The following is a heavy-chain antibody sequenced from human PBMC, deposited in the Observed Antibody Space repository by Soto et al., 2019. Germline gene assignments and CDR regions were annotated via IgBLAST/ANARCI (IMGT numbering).Heavy chain of an antibody. V-gene: IGHV1-69*13. CDR2: ITPIFGTA. CDR1: GGTFSSYA. J-gene: IGHJ3*02. CDR3: ARDSLDYGVAFDI. Sequence: GASVKVSCKASGGTFSSYAISWVRQAPGQGLEWMGGITPIFGTANYAQKFQGRVTITADESTSTAYMELSSLRSEDTAVYYCARDSLDYGVAFDIWGQGTMVTVSS. D-gene: IGHD4-17*01.